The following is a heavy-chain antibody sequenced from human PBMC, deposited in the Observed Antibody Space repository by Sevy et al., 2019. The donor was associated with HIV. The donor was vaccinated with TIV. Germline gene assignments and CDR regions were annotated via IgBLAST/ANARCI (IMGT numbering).Heavy chain of an antibody. CDR1: GYTFGNFW. Sequence: GESLKISCEASGYTFGNFWIGWLRHMPGKGLEWMAVIYPDDADARYSPSFRGHVTISVDKSINTAFLQWSSLKASDTAMYYCAGYYSGAWYTGTTFDYWGPGTLVTVSS. CDR3: AGYYSGAWYTGTTFDY. J-gene: IGHJ4*02. CDR2: IYPDDADA. D-gene: IGHD2-15*01. V-gene: IGHV5-51*01.